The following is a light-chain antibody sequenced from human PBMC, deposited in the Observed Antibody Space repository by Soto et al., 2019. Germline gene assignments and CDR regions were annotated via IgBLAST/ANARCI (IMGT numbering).Light chain of an antibody. Sequence: DLEMTQSPSTLSSALGDRVTITCQASQGITNYLNWYQQKPGKAPKLLIYVASNLETGVQSRFSGSGSGTDFPFTIRSLQAEDTATYFCQQYDSLFTCGQGTRLEIK. J-gene: IGKJ5*01. CDR1: QGITNY. CDR2: VAS. V-gene: IGKV1-33*01. CDR3: QQYDSLFT.